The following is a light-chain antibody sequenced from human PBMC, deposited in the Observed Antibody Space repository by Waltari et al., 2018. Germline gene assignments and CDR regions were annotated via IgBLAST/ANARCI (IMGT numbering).Light chain of an antibody. Sequence: DIQMTQSLSSMSALVGDRVSVTCRASQSIGRWLAWYQQKPGKATKLLIYTASSLESGVPSRFSGSGSGTEVTLTISSLQPDDFATYYCQQYKSYPWTFGQWTKVEIK. V-gene: IGKV1-5*03. CDR1: QSIGRW. CDR3: QQYKSYPWT. CDR2: TAS. J-gene: IGKJ1*01.